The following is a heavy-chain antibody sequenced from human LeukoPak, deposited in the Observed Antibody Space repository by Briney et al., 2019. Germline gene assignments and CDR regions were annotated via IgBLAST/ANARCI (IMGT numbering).Heavy chain of an antibody. D-gene: IGHD3-10*01. Sequence: GGSLRLSCAASGFTFSSYAMSGVRQAPGKGLEWVSTISGSGGSTYYAASVKGRFTISRDNSKNTLYLQMNRLRAEDTALYSCAQDRQEGNFDYWAREPWSPSPQ. CDR2: ISGSGGST. V-gene: IGHV3-23*01. J-gene: IGHJ4*02. CDR1: GFTFSSYA. CDR3: AQDRQEGNFDY.